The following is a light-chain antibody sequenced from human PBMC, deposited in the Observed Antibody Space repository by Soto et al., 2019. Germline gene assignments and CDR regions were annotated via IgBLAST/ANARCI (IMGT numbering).Light chain of an antibody. J-gene: IGKJ4*01. Sequence: DIVMTQSPDYLSVSLGETATINCKSSQSVLFNSNNKNYLAWYQQKAGQSPRLLLYWASAREVGVPDRVSGSGPGTDFTLTITSLQDEDVAVYYCQQYYTTPLTFGGGTKVELK. CDR2: WAS. CDR3: QQYYTTPLT. CDR1: QSVLFNSNNKNY. V-gene: IGKV4-1*01.